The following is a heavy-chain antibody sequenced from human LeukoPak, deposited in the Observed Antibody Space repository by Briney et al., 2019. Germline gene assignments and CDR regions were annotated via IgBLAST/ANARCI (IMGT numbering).Heavy chain of an antibody. D-gene: IGHD1-14*01. V-gene: IGHV4-39*07. CDR3: ARDRKYYYHMDV. CDR1: GGSITTSSYY. J-gene: IGHJ6*03. CDR2: IYSSGST. Sequence: SAETLSLTCTVSGGSITTSSYYWAWIRQPPGKGLEGIGSIYSSGSTYYNPSLKSRVTISVDTSKNQFSLNLSSVTAADTAVYYCARDRKYYYHMDVWGKGTTVTVSS.